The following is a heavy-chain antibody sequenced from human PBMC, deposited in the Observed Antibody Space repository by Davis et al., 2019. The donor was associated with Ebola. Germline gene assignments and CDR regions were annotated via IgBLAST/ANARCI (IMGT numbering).Heavy chain of an antibody. J-gene: IGHJ4*02. V-gene: IGHV7-4-1*02. D-gene: IGHD3-10*01. CDR1: GYKLTSYA. CDR3: ARDRGNFDY. CDR2: INTNTGNP. Sequence: AASVKVSCKASGYKLTSYAMNWVRQAPGQGLGWMGWINTNTGNPTYAQGFTGRFVFSMDTSVSTAYLQISSLKAEDTAIYYCARDRGNFDYWGQGTLVTVSS.